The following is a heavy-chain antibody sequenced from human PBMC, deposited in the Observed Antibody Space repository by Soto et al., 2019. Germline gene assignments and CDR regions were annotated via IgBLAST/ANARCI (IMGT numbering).Heavy chain of an antibody. Sequence: SETLSLTCAVYGGSFSGYYWSWIRQPPGKGLEWIGEINHSGSTNYNPSLKSRVTISVDTSKNQFSLKLSSVTAADTAVYYCARGFTVDIAAAAYYFDYWGQGTLVTVSS. CDR3: ARGFTVDIAAAAYYFDY. CDR1: GGSFSGYY. V-gene: IGHV4-34*01. J-gene: IGHJ4*02. CDR2: INHSGST. D-gene: IGHD6-13*01.